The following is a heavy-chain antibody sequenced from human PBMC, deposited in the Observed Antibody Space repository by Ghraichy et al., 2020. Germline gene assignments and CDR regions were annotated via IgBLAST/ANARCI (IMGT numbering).Heavy chain of an antibody. Sequence: GGSLRLSCAASGITFSRYGMHWVRQAPGKGLEWVALRSPDKKTQYYADSVKGRFTISRDNAKNSLYLQMNSLRAEDTAVYFCARDRSPVTWGISRYALDYWGQGTLVTVSS. CDR3: ARDRSPVTWGISRYALDY. J-gene: IGHJ4*02. D-gene: IGHD7-27*01. CDR1: GITFSRYG. CDR2: RSPDKKTQ. V-gene: IGHV3-30*03.